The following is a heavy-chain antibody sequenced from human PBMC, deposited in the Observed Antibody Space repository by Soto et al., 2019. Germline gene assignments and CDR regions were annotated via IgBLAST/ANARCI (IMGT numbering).Heavy chain of an antibody. CDR3: ASMGSCSGGSCYSLDY. V-gene: IGHV3-7*01. D-gene: IGHD2-15*01. Sequence: EVQLVESGGGLVQPGGSLRLSCAASGFTFSSYWMSWVRQAPGKGLEWVANIKQDGSEKYYVDSVKGRVTISRDNAKNSLYLQMNSLRAEDTAVYYCASMGSCSGGSCYSLDYWGQGTLVTVSS. J-gene: IGHJ4*02. CDR1: GFTFSSYW. CDR2: IKQDGSEK.